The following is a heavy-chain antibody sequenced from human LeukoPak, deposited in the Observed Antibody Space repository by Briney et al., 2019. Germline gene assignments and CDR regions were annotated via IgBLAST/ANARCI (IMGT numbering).Heavy chain of an antibody. Sequence: SVKVSCKASGGIFSSYAISWVRQAPGQGLEWMGGIIPIFGTANYAQKFQGRVTITADESTSTAYMELSSLRSEDTAVYYCARVSHHRGYSSGWYGAFDYWGQGTLVTVSS. J-gene: IGHJ4*02. V-gene: IGHV1-69*13. CDR1: GGIFSSYA. D-gene: IGHD6-19*01. CDR2: IIPIFGTA. CDR3: ARVSHHRGYSSGWYGAFDY.